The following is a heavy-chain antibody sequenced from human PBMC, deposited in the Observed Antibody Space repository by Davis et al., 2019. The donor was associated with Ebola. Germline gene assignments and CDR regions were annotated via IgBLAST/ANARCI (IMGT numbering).Heavy chain of an antibody. D-gene: IGHD3-3*01. CDR1: GITFSRYS. Sequence: PGGSLTLSCAASGITFSRYSMNWVRQAPGKGLEWVAFISSGSFTIHYADSVKGRFTISRDNAKNSLFLQMNSLRDEDTAVYYCARWSILGQWGQGTLVTVSS. CDR3: ARWSILGQ. V-gene: IGHV3-48*02. J-gene: IGHJ4*02. CDR2: ISSGSFTI.